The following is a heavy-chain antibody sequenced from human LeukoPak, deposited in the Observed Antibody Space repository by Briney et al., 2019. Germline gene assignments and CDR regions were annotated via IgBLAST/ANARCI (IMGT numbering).Heavy chain of an antibody. CDR3: ARDLGGDIVVVVAALVFDY. V-gene: IGHV1-2*02. D-gene: IGHD2-15*01. Sequence: ASVKVSCKASGYTFTGYYMHWVRQAPGQGLEWMGWINPNSGGTNYAQKFQGRVTMTRDTSISTAYMELSRLRSDDTAVYYCARDLGGDIVVVVAALVFDYWGQGTLVTVSS. CDR1: GYTFTGYY. J-gene: IGHJ4*02. CDR2: INPNSGGT.